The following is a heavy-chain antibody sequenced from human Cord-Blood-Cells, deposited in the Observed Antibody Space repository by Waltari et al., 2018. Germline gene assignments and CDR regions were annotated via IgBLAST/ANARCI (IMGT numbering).Heavy chain of an antibody. V-gene: IGHV1-24*01. D-gene: IGHD5-18*01. CDR1: GYTLTELS. J-gene: IGHJ5*02. CDR2: FDPEEWET. CDR3: ASFYNVDTAMVNDNWCDP. Sequence: QPQLVQSGAEVKKPGASVKVSCKVPGYTLTELSMHRSRPPPGNGLEWMGGFDPEEWETIYAQEFQGRVTMTQDTSTDTAYMELTSLRSEETAVYYCASFYNVDTAMVNDNWCDPWGQGTLVTVSS.